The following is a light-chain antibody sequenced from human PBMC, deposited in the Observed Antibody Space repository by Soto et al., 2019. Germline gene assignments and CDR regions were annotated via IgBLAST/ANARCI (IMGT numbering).Light chain of an antibody. CDR3: QQYQTLWT. Sequence: IVMTQSPATLSVSPGERATLSCRAGQTIYSNVSWYQQSTGQAPRLLIDRASTRATGVPTRFSGSGAGTEFTLTISGQQSEDFALYYCQQYQTLWTFGQGTKVEIK. J-gene: IGKJ1*01. V-gene: IGKV3-15*01. CDR1: QTIYSN. CDR2: RAS.